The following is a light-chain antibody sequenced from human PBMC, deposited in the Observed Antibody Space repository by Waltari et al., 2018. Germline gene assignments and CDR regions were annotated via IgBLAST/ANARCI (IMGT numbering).Light chain of an antibody. CDR2: AAS. V-gene: IGKV1-27*01. CDR1: QGISTY. CDR3: QKYNRAPFT. Sequence: DIQMTQSPSSLSPSIGNRVTITCRASQGISTYLFWYQQKPGKVPKLLIYAASTLQSGVPSRFSGSGSGTDFTLTISGLQPEDAATYYCQKYNRAPFTFGPGTKVHIK. J-gene: IGKJ3*01.